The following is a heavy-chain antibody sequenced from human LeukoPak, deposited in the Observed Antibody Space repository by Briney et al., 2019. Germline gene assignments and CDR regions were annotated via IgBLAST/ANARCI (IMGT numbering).Heavy chain of an antibody. CDR2: IRHDGSNK. Sequence: PGGSLRLSCTTSGFIFSNYGMHWVRQAPGKGLEWVAFIRHDGSNKYYAGSVKGRFTISRDNSKNTLYLQMNSLRAEDTAVYYCARDPGYCSSTSCYAGFAGIWGQGTMVTVSS. CDR1: GFIFSNYG. CDR3: ARDPGYCSSTSCYAGFAGI. V-gene: IGHV3-30*02. D-gene: IGHD2-2*01. J-gene: IGHJ3*02.